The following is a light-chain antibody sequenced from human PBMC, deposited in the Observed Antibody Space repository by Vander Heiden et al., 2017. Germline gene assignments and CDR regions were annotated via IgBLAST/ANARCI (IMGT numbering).Light chain of an antibody. J-gene: IGKJ4*01. V-gene: IGKV1-33*01. CDR1: QDISNY. CDR2: DAS. Sequence: DIQMTQSPSSLSASVGDRVTITCQASQDISNYLNWYQQKPGQAPKLLIYDASNLETGVPSRFSGSGYGTDFTFTISSLQLEDIATHYCQQDDNLLHGTFGGGTKVEIK. CDR3: QQDDNLLHGT.